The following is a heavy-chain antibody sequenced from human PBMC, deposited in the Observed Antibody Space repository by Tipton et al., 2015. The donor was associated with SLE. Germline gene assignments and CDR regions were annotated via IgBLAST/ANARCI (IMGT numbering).Heavy chain of an antibody. D-gene: IGHD4-17*01. CDR2: MNRDGSVR. Sequence: SLRLSCAASGFTISTFWMHWVRQAPGKGLVWVSRMNRDGSVRSYAGSVEGRFSISRDNAKNTLYLQMNSLSDEDTAVYYCARQGAAVTMSGWFDPWGQGTLVTVSS. CDR3: ARQGAAVTMSGWFDP. J-gene: IGHJ5*02. V-gene: IGHV3-74*01. CDR1: GFTISTFW.